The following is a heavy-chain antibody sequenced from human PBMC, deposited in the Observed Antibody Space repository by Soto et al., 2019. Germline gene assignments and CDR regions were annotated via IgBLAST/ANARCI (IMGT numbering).Heavy chain of an antibody. CDR3: EHGATSINPGYEV. D-gene: IGHD2-2*03. CDR1: GFSVRSSGVA. J-gene: IGHJ4*02. V-gene: IGHV2-5*02. Sequence: QITLKESGPTLVKPTQTLTLTCTCSGFSVRSSGVAVGWIRQPPGKALEWLALIYWDDDKRYSPSLKNRLTITRATSKNQLVLTVTNMDPVDTGTYFCEHGATSINPGYEVWGQGSLVSVPS. CDR2: IYWDDDK.